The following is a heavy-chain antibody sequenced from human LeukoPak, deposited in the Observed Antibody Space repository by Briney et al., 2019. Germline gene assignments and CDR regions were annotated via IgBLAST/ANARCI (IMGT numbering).Heavy chain of an antibody. J-gene: IGHJ4*02. D-gene: IGHD2-2*01. CDR3: AKVAPGDYFDY. CDR2: IWYDGSNK. Sequence: GRSLRLSCAASGFTFSSYGMHWVRQAPGKGLEWVAVIWYDGSNKYYADSVKGRFTISRDNSKNTLYLQMNSLRAEDTAVYYCAKVAPGDYFDYWGQGTLVTVSS. V-gene: IGHV3-33*06. CDR1: GFTFSSYG.